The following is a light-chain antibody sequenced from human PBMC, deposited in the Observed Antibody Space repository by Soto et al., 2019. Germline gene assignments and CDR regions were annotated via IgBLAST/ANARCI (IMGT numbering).Light chain of an antibody. CDR1: QSIGSN. CDR3: QQYNNWPSIT. J-gene: IGKJ5*01. Sequence: EIVKKQSPPTLSVSPRPRPTLSHSASQSIGSNLAWFQQQPGQPPRLLIYGASTRAPGLPARISGSGSGTEFTLTISSLQSEDFAVYYCQQYNNWPSITVGNGTRLEIK. CDR2: GAS. V-gene: IGKV3-15*01.